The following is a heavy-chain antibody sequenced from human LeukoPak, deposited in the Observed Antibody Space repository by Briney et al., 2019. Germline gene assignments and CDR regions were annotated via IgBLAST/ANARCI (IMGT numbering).Heavy chain of an antibody. J-gene: IGHJ4*02. CDR1: GGSISRYY. CDR2: IYYSGST. CDR3: ARVTIAVAGTAVDY. Sequence: SETLSLTCTVSGGSISRYYWSWIRQPPGKGLEWIGYIYYSGSTNYNPSLKSRVTISVDTSKNQFSLKLSSVTAADTAVYYCARVTIAVAGTAVDYWGQGTLVTVSS. D-gene: IGHD6-19*01. V-gene: IGHV4-59*01.